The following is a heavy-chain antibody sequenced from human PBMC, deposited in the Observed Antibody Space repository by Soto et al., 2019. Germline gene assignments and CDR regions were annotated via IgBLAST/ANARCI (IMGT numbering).Heavy chain of an antibody. V-gene: IGHV3-53*04. CDR2: IFPGGGT. Sequence: EVQLVESGGDLVQPGGSLRLSCAASEFTVSKNYMSWVRQAPGKGLEWVSVIFPGGGTYYADSVKGRFAISRHNSKNTLYLQMNSLRAEDPAVYYCARCDYGWDDDYYYYMDVWGKGTTVTVSS. J-gene: IGHJ6*03. CDR1: EFTVSKNY. CDR3: ARCDYGWDDDYYYYMDV. D-gene: IGHD3-10*01.